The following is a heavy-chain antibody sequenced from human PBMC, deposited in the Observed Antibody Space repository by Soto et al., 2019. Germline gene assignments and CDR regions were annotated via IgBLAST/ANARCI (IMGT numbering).Heavy chain of an antibody. V-gene: IGHV3-23*01. Sequence: GGSLRLSCTASGFTFNSYAMSWVRQAPGKGLEWVSGVSVNGGNTYYADSVKVRLTISRDNSKNTLYLQMNNLRAEDTAVYYCAKGMGWLVRGVDYWGQGTLVTVSS. CDR1: GFTFNSYA. CDR3: AKGMGWLVRGVDY. D-gene: IGHD6-19*01. CDR2: VSVNGGNT. J-gene: IGHJ4*02.